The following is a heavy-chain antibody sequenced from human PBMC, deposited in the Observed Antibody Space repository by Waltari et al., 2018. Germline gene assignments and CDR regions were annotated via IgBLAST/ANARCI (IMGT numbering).Heavy chain of an antibody. CDR1: GYSISSGYY. CDR2: IYHSGST. V-gene: IGHV4-38-2*02. Sequence: ETLSLTCTVSGYSISSGYYWGWIRQPPGKGLEWIGSIYHSGSTYYNPSLKSRVTISVDTSKNQFSLKLSSVTAADTAVYYCARDIIAARPSDYWGQGTLVTVSS. J-gene: IGHJ4*02. D-gene: IGHD6-6*01. CDR3: ARDIIAARPSDY.